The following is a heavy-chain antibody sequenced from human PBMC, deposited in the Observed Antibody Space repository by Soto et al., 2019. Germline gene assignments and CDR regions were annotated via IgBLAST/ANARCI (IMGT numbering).Heavy chain of an antibody. J-gene: IGHJ6*03. Sequence: ASVKVSCKASGYTFTSSGISWVRQAPGQGLEWMGWISAYNGNKNYAQKLQGRVTMTRNTSISTAYMELSSLRSEDTAVYYCARSYEDYYYMDVWGKGTTVTVSS. CDR3: ARSYEDYYYMDV. V-gene: IGHV1-18*01. CDR2: ISAYNGNK. D-gene: IGHD3-3*01. CDR1: GYTFTSSG.